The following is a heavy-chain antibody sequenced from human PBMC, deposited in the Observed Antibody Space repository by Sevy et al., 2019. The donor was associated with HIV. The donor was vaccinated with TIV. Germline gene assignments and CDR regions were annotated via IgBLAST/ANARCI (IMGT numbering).Heavy chain of an antibody. D-gene: IGHD2-2*01. CDR1: GFTFSSYS. CDR2: ISSSSSTI. Sequence: GGSLRLSCAASGFTFSSYSMNWVRQAPGKGLEWVSYISSSSSTIYYADSVKGRFTISRDNAKNSLYLQMNSLRAEDTAVYYCARDRGSAAVYNWFDPWGQGTLVTVSS. CDR3: ARDRGSAAVYNWFDP. V-gene: IGHV3-48*01. J-gene: IGHJ5*02.